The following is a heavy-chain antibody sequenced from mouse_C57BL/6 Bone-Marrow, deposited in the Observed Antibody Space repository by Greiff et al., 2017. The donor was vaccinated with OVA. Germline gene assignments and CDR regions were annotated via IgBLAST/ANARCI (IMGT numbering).Heavy chain of an antibody. Sequence: VQLQQSGAELVRPGASVTLSCKASGYTFTDYEMHWVKQTPVHGLEWIGAIDPETGGTAYNQKFKGKAILTADKSSSTAYMELRSLTSEDSAVYYCTIYDYGSTWFAYWGQGTLVTVSA. CDR3: TIYDYGSTWFAY. V-gene: IGHV1-15*01. D-gene: IGHD1-1*01. J-gene: IGHJ3*01. CDR1: GYTFTDYE. CDR2: IDPETGGT.